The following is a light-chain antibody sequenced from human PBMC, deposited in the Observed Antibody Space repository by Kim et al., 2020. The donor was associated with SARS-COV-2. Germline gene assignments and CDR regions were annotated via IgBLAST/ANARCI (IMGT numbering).Light chain of an antibody. J-gene: IGLJ2*01. CDR2: EDD. CDR1: RGSIANNY. CDR3: QSDDNTYVV. V-gene: IGLV6-57*03. Sequence: NFMLTQPHSVSESPGKTITISCTRSRGSIANNYVQWYQQRPGSAPTTVIYEDDQRPSGVPDRFSASIDSPSNSASLSISGLKIEDEADYYCQSDDNTYVVFGGGTQLTVL.